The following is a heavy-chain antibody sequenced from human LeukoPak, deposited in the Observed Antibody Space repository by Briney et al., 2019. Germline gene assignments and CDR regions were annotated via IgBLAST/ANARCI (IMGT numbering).Heavy chain of an antibody. D-gene: IGHD2-2*01. Sequence: SVKVSCKASGGTFSSYAISWVRQAPGQGLEWMGRIIPILGIANYAQEFQGRVTITADKSTSTAYMELSSLRSEDTAVYYCARDRRGAAYVPAAMRTYYYYGMDVWGQGNTVTVSS. CDR3: ARDRRGAAYVPAAMRTYYYYGMDV. CDR2: IIPILGIA. V-gene: IGHV1-69*04. J-gene: IGHJ6*02. CDR1: GGTFSSYA.